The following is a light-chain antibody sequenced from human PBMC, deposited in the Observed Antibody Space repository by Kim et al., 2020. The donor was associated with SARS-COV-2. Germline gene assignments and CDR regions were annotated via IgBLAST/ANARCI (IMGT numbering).Light chain of an antibody. J-gene: IGLJ1*01. CDR2: EVS. V-gene: IGLV2-14*01. CDR3: SSYIRGSTNYV. CDR1: SSDVGGYKY. Sequence: SLTISCTGTSSDVGGYKYVSWYQRHPGKAPKLVIYEVSNRPSGVSNRFSGSKSGNTASLTISGLQAEDEADYYCSSYIRGSTNYVFGTGTKVTVL.